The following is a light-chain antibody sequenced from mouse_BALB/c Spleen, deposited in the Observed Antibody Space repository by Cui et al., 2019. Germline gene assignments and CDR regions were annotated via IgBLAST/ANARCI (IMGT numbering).Light chain of an antibody. V-gene: IGKV8-28*01. CDR3: QNDHSYPWT. CDR1: QSLLNSGNQKNY. J-gene: IGKJ1*01. CDR2: GAS. Sequence: DIVMTQSPSSLSVSAGLKVTMSCKSSQSLLNSGNQKNYVAWYQQKPGQPPKLLIYGASTRESGVPDRFTGSGSGTDFTLTISSVQAEDLAVYYCQNDHSYPWTFGGGTKLEIK.